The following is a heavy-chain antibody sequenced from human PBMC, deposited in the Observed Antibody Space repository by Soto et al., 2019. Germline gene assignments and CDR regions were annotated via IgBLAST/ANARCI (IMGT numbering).Heavy chain of an antibody. CDR1: GFTFSSYS. Sequence: GGSLRLSCAASGFTFSSYSMNWVRQAPGKGLEWVASISSSRSYIYYADSVKGRFTISRDNAKNSLYLHMNSLRAEDSSVDYCARGFADYDCWSGYYDYWGQGTLVTVSS. V-gene: IGHV3-21*01. D-gene: IGHD3-3*01. CDR3: ARGFADYDCWSGYYDY. J-gene: IGHJ4*02. CDR2: ISSSRSYI.